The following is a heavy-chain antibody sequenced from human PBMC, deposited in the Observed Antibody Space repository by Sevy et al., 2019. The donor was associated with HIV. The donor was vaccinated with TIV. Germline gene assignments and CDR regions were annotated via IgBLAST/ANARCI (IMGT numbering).Heavy chain of an antibody. CDR2: ISYDGSNK. V-gene: IGHV3-30-3*01. D-gene: IGHD3-10*01. CDR3: ARSQPPRDYYYYYYMDV. J-gene: IGHJ6*03. Sequence: GGSLRLSCAASGFTFSSYAMHWVRQAPGKGLEWVAVISYDGSNKYYADSVKGRFTISRDNSKNTLYLQMNSLRAEDTAVCYCARSQPPRDYYYYYYMDVWGKGTTVTVSS. CDR1: GFTFSSYA.